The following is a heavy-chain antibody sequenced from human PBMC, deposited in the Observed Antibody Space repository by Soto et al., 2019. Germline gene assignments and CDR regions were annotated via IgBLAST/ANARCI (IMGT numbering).Heavy chain of an antibody. CDR2: IWYDGSNK. CDR3: ARGSGGNSPDYFDY. V-gene: IGHV3-33*01. J-gene: IGHJ4*02. D-gene: IGHD2-21*02. Sequence: GKGLEWVAVIWYDGSNKYYADSVKGRFTISRDNSKNTLYLQMNSLRAEDTAVYYCARGSGGNSPDYFDYWGQGTLVTVSS.